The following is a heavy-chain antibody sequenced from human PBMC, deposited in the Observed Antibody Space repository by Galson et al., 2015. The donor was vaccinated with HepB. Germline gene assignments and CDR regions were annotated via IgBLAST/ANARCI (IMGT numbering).Heavy chain of an antibody. J-gene: IGHJ4*02. V-gene: IGHV3-23*01. CDR3: AKETRGDIDF. CDR2: ISGSGGST. Sequence: SLRLSCATSGGTFSSYAMSWVRQAPGKGLEWVSAISGSGGSTYYAGSVKGRFTISRDNSMNTLYLQMNSLRAEDTAVYYCAKETRGDIDFWGQGTLVTVSS. CDR1: GGTFSSYA. D-gene: IGHD2-21*02.